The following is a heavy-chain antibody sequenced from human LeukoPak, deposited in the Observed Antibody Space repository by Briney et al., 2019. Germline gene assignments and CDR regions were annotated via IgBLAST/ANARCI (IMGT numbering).Heavy chain of an antibody. V-gene: IGHV3-48*04. CDR1: GFTFSSYS. D-gene: IGHD3-16*02. CDR3: ARAYDYVWGSYRYTSYFDY. J-gene: IGHJ4*02. CDR2: ISSSSSTI. Sequence: GGSLRLSCAASGFTFSSYSMNWVRQAPGKGLEWVSYISSSSSTIYYADSVKGRFTISRDNAKNSLYLQMNSLRAEDTAVYYCARAYDYVWGSYRYTSYFDYWGQGTLVTVSS.